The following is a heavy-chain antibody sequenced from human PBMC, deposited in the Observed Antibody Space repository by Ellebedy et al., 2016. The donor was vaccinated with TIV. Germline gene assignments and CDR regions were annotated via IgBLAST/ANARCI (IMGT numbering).Heavy chain of an antibody. CDR1: GGSISSYY. D-gene: IGHD3-22*01. CDR2: IYYSGST. V-gene: IGHV4-59*08. Sequence: SETLSLTCTVSGGSISSYYWSWIRQPPGKGLEWIGYIYYSGSTNYNPSLKSRVTISVDTSKNQFSLKLSSVTAADTAVYYCARHGYYYDSSGPSVFDYWGQGTLVTVSS. J-gene: IGHJ4*02. CDR3: ARHGYYYDSSGPSVFDY.